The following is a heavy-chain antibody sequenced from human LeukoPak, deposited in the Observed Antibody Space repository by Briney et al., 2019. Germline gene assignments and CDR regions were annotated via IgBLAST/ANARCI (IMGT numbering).Heavy chain of an antibody. CDR3: AKEQYTAGRKKPHAVHDY. Sequence: GGSLRLSCAVSGFTFSDHYMDWVRQAPGKGLQWVSSITGPRLTTFYSGSVRGRFTISRDNSKNTVYLQMTGLSAEDTAIYYCAKEQYTAGRKKPHAVHDYWGPGALVTVSS. CDR1: GFTFSDHY. J-gene: IGHJ4*02. V-gene: IGHV3-23*01. D-gene: IGHD2-8*02. CDR2: ITGPRLTT.